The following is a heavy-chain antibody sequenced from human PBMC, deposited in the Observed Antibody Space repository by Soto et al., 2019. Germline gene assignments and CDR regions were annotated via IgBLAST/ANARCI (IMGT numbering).Heavy chain of an antibody. CDR1: GLTFSRYW. CDR2: IKQDGSEK. CDR3: ARAAGSGSYRGRAYYYMDV. D-gene: IGHD3-10*01. J-gene: IGHJ6*03. V-gene: IGHV3-7*01. Sequence: GGSMRLSCAASGLTFSRYWMSWVRQAKGKGLEWVANIKQDGSEKYYVDSVKGRFTISRDNAKNSLYLQMNSLRAEDTAVYYCARAAGSGSYRGRAYYYMDVWRKGPTVTVSS.